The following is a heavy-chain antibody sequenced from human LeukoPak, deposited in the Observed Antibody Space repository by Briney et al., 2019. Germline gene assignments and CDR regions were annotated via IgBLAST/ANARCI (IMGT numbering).Heavy chain of an antibody. V-gene: IGHV3-23*01. CDR3: AKLNSVGYYFDY. J-gene: IGHJ4*02. Sequence: GGSLRLSCAASGFTFSSYAMSWVRQAPGKGLEWVSAISGSGGSTYYADSVKGRFTISRDNSKSTLYLQMNSLRAEDTAVYYCAKLNSVGYYFDYWGQGTLVTVSS. CDR1: GFTFSSYA. D-gene: IGHD4-23*01. CDR2: ISGSGGST.